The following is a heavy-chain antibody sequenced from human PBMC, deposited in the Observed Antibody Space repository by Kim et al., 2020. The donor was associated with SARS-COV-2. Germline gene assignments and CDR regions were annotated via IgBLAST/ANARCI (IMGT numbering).Heavy chain of an antibody. D-gene: IGHD6-13*01. V-gene: IGHV4-4*02. Sequence: SETLSLTCAVSGGSISSSNWWSWVRQPPGKGLEWIGEIYHSGSTNYNPSLKSRVTISVDKSKNQFSLKLSSVTAADTAVYYCARDPTDYSSSWYVDYGMDVWGQGTTVTVSS. CDR2: IYHSGST. CDR3: ARDPTDYSSSWYVDYGMDV. J-gene: IGHJ6*02. CDR1: GGSISSSNW.